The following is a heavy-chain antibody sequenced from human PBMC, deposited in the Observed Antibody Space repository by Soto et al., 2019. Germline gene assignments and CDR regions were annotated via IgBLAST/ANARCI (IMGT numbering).Heavy chain of an antibody. V-gene: IGHV3-23*01. CDR2: ISGSGGST. CDR1: GFTFSSYA. J-gene: IGHJ3*02. CDR3: AKDTDKTRGEMATIDDAFDI. D-gene: IGHD5-12*01. Sequence: GGSLRLSCAASGFTFSSYAMSWVRQAPGKGLEWVSAISGSGGSTYYADSVKGRFTISRDNSKNTLYLQMNSLRAEDTAVYYCAKDTDKTRGEMATIDDAFDIWGQGTMVTVSS.